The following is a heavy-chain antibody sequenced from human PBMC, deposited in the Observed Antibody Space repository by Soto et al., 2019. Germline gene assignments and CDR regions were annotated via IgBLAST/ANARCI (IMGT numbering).Heavy chain of an antibody. CDR3: ASVASSRPLYYFDY. D-gene: IGHD6-13*01. CDR2: ISSSGSTI. Sequence: GGSLRLSCAASGFTFSSYEMNWVRQAPGKGLEWVSYISSSGSTIYYADSVKGRFTISRDSAKNSLYLQMNSLRAEDTAVYYYASVASSRPLYYFDYWGQGTLVTVSS. CDR1: GFTFSSYE. J-gene: IGHJ4*02. V-gene: IGHV3-48*03.